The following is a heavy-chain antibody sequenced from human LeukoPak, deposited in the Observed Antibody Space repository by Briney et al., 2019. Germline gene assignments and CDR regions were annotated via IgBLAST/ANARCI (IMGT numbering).Heavy chain of an antibody. CDR3: AREGLPYSRDY. CDR2: IKGDGSLI. D-gene: IGHD4-11*01. V-gene: IGHV3-7*01. J-gene: IGHJ4*02. CDR1: GFTFSTYC. Sequence: GGSLRLSCSTSGFTFSTYCMSWVRQTPEKGLEWVANIKGDGSLINYADSVKGRFTISRDNAKNSLSLQMNSLTADDTGLYYCAREGLPYSRDYWGQGTLVTVSS.